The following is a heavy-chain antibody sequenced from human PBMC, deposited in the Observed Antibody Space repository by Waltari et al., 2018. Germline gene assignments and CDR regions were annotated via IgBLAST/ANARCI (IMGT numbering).Heavy chain of an antibody. CDR2: IYYSGST. CDR3: ARLRSGITIFGADPAAFDI. Sequence: QLQLQESGPGLVKPSEPLSLTCTFPVGSLTSRSFSWGWIRQPPRKGLEWIGGIYYSGSTYYNPSRKSRVTISVDTSKNQFSLKLSSVTAADTAVYYCARLRSGITIFGADPAAFDIWGQGTMVTVSS. V-gene: IGHV4-39*01. D-gene: IGHD3-3*01. J-gene: IGHJ3*02. CDR1: VGSLTSRSFS.